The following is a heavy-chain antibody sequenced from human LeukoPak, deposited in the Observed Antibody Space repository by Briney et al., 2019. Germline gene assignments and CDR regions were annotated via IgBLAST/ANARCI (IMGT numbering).Heavy chain of an antibody. CDR3: ARFTPQGYGWGGYNRFDP. CDR2: IYYSGST. Sequence: PSETLSLTCTVSGGSISSYYWSWIRQPPGKGLEWIGYIYYSGSTNYNPSLKSRVTISRDTSKNQFSLNLPSVTAAATAVYYCARFTPQGYGWGGYNRFDPWGQGTLVTVSS. J-gene: IGHJ5*02. CDR1: GGSISSYY. V-gene: IGHV4-59*01. D-gene: IGHD3-16*01.